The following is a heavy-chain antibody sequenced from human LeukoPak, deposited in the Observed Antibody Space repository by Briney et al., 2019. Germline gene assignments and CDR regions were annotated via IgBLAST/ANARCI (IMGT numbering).Heavy chain of an antibody. D-gene: IGHD6-25*01. Sequence: SETLSLTYAVYGGSFSGYYWSWIRQPPGKGLEWIGEINHSGSTNYNPSLKSRVTISVDTSKDQFSLKLSSVTAADTAVYYCARGRRPGYYGMDVWGQGTTVTVSS. CDR2: INHSGST. CDR1: GGSFSGYY. CDR3: ARGRRPGYYGMDV. J-gene: IGHJ6*02. V-gene: IGHV4-34*01.